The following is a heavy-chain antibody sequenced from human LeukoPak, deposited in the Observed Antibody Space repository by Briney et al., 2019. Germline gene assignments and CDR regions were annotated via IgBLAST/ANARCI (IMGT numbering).Heavy chain of an antibody. V-gene: IGHV1-2*02. CDR3: ARAYCSSTSCYAEFDY. J-gene: IGHJ4*02. Sequence: GASVTVSCKASGYTFTGYYMHWVRQAPGQGLEWMGWINPNSGGTNYAQKFQGRVTMTRDTSISTAYMELSRLRSDDTAVYYCARAYCSSTSCYAEFDYWGQGTLVTVSS. CDR1: GYTFTGYY. D-gene: IGHD2-2*01. CDR2: INPNSGGT.